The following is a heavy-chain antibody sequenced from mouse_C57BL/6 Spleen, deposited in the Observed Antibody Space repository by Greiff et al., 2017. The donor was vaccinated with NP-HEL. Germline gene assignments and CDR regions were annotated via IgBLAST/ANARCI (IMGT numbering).Heavy chain of an antibody. CDR1: GYTFTSYW. D-gene: IGHD3-1*01. V-gene: IGHV1-52*01. J-gene: IGHJ3*01. CDR3: ARTGYGKAWFAY. CDR2: IDPSDSET. Sequence: QVQLQQPGAELVRPGSSVKLSCKASGYTFTSYWMHWVKQRPIQGLEWIGNIDPSDSETHYNQKFKDKATLTVDKSSSTAYMQRSSLTSEDSAVYYCARTGYGKAWFAYWGQGTLVTVSA.